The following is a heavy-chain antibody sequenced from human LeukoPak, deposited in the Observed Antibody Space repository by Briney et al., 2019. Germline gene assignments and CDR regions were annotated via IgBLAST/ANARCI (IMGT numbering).Heavy chain of an antibody. CDR2: ISSEGSVQ. V-gene: IGHV3-30*03. CDR3: ARENDYGEYAGYFDY. J-gene: IGHJ4*02. D-gene: IGHD4-17*01. Sequence: GGSLRLSCEASGFTFRNYGMHWVRQAPGEGPEWVAVISSEGSVQYYADSVKGRFTISRDNAKNSLYLQMNSLRAEDTAVYYCARENDYGEYAGYFDYWGQGTLVTVSS. CDR1: GFTFRNYG.